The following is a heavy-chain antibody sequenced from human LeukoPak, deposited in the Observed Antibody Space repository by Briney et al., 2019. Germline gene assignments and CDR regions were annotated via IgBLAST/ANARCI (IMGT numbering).Heavy chain of an antibody. CDR3: AKAGESMTTVTIHVDY. D-gene: IGHD4-17*01. CDR1: GFTFSSYW. V-gene: IGHV3-74*01. J-gene: IGHJ4*02. Sequence: GGSLRLSCAASGFTFSSYWMHWVRQAPGKGLVWVSRINTDGSSTSYADSVKGRFTISRDNAKNTLYLQMNSLRAEDTAVYYCAKAGESMTTVTIHVDYWGQGTLVTVSS. CDR2: INTDGSST.